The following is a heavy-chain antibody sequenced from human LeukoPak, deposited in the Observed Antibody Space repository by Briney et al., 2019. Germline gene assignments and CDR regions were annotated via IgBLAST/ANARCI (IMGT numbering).Heavy chain of an antibody. D-gene: IGHD3-10*01. CDR3: ARESGGPNSGSRGYFDL. CDR2: INAGNGNT. V-gene: IGHV1-3*01. J-gene: IGHJ2*01. Sequence: ASVKVSCKASGYTFTSYAMHWVRQAPGQRLEWMGWINAGNGNTKYSQKFQGRVTITRDTSASTAYMELSSLRSEDTAVYYCARESGGPNSGSRGYFDLWGRGTLVTVSS. CDR1: GYTFTSYA.